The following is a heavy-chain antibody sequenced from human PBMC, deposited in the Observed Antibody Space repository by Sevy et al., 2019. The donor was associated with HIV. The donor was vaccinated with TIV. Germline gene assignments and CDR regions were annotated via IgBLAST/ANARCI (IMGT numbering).Heavy chain of an antibody. CDR3: ASEHNWDDAFDI. Sequence: GWSRRLSCAASGFTFNMYGMHWVRQAPGKGLEWVGQIWYDGSIKKYADSVKGRFTISRDNSKSTLYLQMNSLRGEDTAVYFCASEHNWDDAFDIWGQGTMVTVSS. J-gene: IGHJ3*02. CDR1: GFTFNMYG. V-gene: IGHV3-33*08. D-gene: IGHD1-1*01. CDR2: IWYDGSIK.